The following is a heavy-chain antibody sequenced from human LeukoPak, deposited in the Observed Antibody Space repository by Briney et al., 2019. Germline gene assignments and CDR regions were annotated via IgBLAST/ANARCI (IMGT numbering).Heavy chain of an antibody. V-gene: IGHV3-21*01. D-gene: IGHD3-10*01. CDR2: ISSSSSYI. CDR1: GFTFSSYS. J-gene: IGHJ6*02. CDR3: ARNGYGSGSYYSSVYYYYYGMDV. Sequence: PGGSLRLSCAASGFTFSSYSMYWVRQAPGKGLEWVSSISSSSSYIYYADSVKGRFTISRDNAKNSLYLQMNSLRAEDTAVYYCARNGYGSGSYYSSVYYYYYGMDVWGQGTTVTVSS.